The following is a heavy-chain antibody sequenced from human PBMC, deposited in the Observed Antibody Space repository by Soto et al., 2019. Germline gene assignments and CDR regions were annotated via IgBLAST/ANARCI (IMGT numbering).Heavy chain of an antibody. CDR2: TLSSGGT. D-gene: IGHD6-19*01. Sequence: PSETLSLTCSVSGDSVSSDAYYWAWVRQPPGKTLEWVGMTLSSGGTSRNPSLRSRLSMSVDTARNQFSMRLTSVTAADTGVYFCAKGFSSGLYVDSWGRGTQVTVSS. V-gene: IGHV4-61*08. CDR1: GDSVSSDAYY. CDR3: AKGFSSGLYVDS. J-gene: IGHJ4*02.